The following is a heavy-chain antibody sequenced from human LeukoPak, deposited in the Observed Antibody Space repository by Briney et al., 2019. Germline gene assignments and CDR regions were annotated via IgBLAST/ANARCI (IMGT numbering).Heavy chain of an antibody. CDR2: IYYSGST. J-gene: IGHJ4*02. CDR1: GGSFSDYY. Sequence: SSETLSLTCAVYGGSFSDYYWSWIRQPPGKGLEWIGYIYYSGSTNYNPSLKSRVTISVDTSKNQFSLKLSSVTAADTAVYYCAREEAAGTLSYWGQGTLVTVSS. D-gene: IGHD6-13*01. CDR3: AREEAAGTLSY. V-gene: IGHV4-59*01.